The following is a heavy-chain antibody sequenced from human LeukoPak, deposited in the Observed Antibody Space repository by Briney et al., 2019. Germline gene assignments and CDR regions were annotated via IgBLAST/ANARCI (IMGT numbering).Heavy chain of an antibody. V-gene: IGHV4-59*01. Sequence: SETLSLTCTVSGGSISSYYWSWIRQPPGKGLEWIGYIYYSGSTNYNPPLKSRVTISVDTSKNQFSLKLSSVTAADTAVYYCARGRYSGSYYTDAFDIWGQGTMVTVSS. J-gene: IGHJ3*02. CDR2: IYYSGST. CDR1: GGSISSYY. D-gene: IGHD1-26*01. CDR3: ARGRYSGSYYTDAFDI.